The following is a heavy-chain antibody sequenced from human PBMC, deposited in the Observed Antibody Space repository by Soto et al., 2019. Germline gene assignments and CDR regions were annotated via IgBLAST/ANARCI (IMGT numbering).Heavy chain of an antibody. J-gene: IGHJ5*02. Sequence: SETLSLTCSVSGGSSNRYYWSWIRQPPGKGLEWIGYIYYSGSTNYNPSLKSRVTISVDTSKNQFSLKLSSVTAADTAVYYCARAHCSGGSCYSVQHWFDPWGQGTLVTVSS. D-gene: IGHD2-15*01. CDR1: GGSSNRYY. V-gene: IGHV4-59*12. CDR3: ARAHCSGGSCYSVQHWFDP. CDR2: IYYSGST.